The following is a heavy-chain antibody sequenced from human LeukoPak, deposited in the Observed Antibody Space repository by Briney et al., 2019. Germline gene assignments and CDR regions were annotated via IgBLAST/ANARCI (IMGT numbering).Heavy chain of an antibody. J-gene: IGHJ3*02. CDR1: GGSISSNSSY. V-gene: IGHV4-39*02. CDR3: ARGPYSYDSSGAFDI. D-gene: IGHD3-22*01. CDR2: IYYSGNT. Sequence: SETLSLTCTVSGGSISSNSSYWGWIRQPPGKGLEWIGCIYYSGNTYYNPSLKSRVTISVDTSKNHFSLHLSSVTAADTAVYFCARGPYSYDSSGAFDIWGQGTMVTVSS.